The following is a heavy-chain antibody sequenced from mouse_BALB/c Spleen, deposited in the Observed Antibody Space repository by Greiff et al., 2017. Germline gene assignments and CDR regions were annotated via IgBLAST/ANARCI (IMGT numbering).Heavy chain of an antibody. CDR1: GYSITSGYY. V-gene: IGHV3-6*02. CDR3: AMINPLFAY. Sequence: EVKLLESGPGLVKPSPSLSLSCYATGYSITSGYYWYLIRQSQGNQLELMGYISYDGSNNYNPYLKNRISITRDTSKNKVFLKLNSVTTEDTATYYCAMINPLFAYWGQGTLVTVSA. CDR2: ISYDGSN. D-gene: IGHD2-4*01. J-gene: IGHJ3*01.